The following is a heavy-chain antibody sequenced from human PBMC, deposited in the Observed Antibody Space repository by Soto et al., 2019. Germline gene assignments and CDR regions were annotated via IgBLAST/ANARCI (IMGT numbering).Heavy chain of an antibody. CDR3: ARVVEGSYYPFDY. V-gene: IGHV4-31*03. CDR1: GGSISSGGYY. CDR2: IYYSGST. D-gene: IGHD3-10*01. J-gene: IGHJ4*02. Sequence: SETLSLTCTVSGGSISSGGYYWSWIRQHPGKGLEWIGYIYYSGSTYYNPSLKSRVTISVDTSKNQFSLKLSSVTAADTAVYYCARVVEGSYYPFDYWGQGTLVTVSS.